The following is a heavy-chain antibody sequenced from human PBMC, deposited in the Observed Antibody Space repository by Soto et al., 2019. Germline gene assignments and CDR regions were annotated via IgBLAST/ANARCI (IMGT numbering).Heavy chain of an antibody. CDR2: IIPISDTT. J-gene: IGHJ6*02. Sequence: QVQLVQSGAEVKKPGSSVKVSCKASGGTFSSYAISWVRQAPGQGLEWMGGIIPISDTTNYAQKFQGRVTITADESTSTAYMELSSLRSEDTAVYYCARSQGSSTSLEIYYYYYCGMDVWGQGTTVRLL. CDR3: ARSQGSSTSLEIYYYYYCGMDV. CDR1: GGTFSSYA. D-gene: IGHD2-2*01. V-gene: IGHV1-69*01.